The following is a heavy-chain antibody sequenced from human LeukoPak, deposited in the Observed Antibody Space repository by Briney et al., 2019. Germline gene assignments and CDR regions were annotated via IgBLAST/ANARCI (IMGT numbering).Heavy chain of an antibody. J-gene: IGHJ4*02. CDR3: ARARLRSVVVPAALGGY. V-gene: IGHV1-2*02. Sequence: VASVKVSCKASGYTFTCYYMHWVRQAPGQGLEWMGWINPNSGGTNYAQKFQGRVTMTRDTSISTAYRELSRLRSDDTAVYYCARARLRSVVVPAALGGYWGQGTLVTVSS. CDR2: INPNSGGT. CDR1: GYTFTCYY. D-gene: IGHD2-2*01.